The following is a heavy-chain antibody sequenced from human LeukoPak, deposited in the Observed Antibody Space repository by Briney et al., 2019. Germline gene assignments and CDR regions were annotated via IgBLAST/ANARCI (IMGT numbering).Heavy chain of an antibody. Sequence: ASVKVSCKASGYTLTGYFAHWVRQAPGQGLEWMGWVNPHTGETHYAPKFQGRVTTTRDTSINTAYMELTRLTSDGTAVFYCARESPSSGYNFDYWGQGTLVTVSS. CDR1: GYTLTGYF. J-gene: IGHJ4*02. V-gene: IGHV1-2*02. D-gene: IGHD3-22*01. CDR2: VNPHTGET. CDR3: ARESPSSGYNFDY.